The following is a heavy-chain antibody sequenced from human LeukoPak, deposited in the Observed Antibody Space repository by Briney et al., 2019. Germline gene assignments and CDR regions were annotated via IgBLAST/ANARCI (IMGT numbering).Heavy chain of an antibody. Sequence: ASVKVSCKASGYTFTTYGISSVRQAPGQGLEWMGWISSYNGNTSYAQKLQGRVTMTTDTSTSTAYMELRSLRSDDTAVYYCARVFHDSSGYYPYYFDYWGQGTLVPVSS. CDR2: ISSYNGNT. J-gene: IGHJ4*02. V-gene: IGHV1-18*01. CDR1: GYTFTTYG. CDR3: ARVFHDSSGYYPYYFDY. D-gene: IGHD3-22*01.